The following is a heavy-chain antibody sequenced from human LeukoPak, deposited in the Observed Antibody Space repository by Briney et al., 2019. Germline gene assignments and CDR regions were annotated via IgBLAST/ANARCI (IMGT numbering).Heavy chain of an antibody. J-gene: IGHJ6*02. D-gene: IGHD3-10*01. CDR3: AREYFPPRTPYYYYGMDV. Sequence: GRSLRLSCAASGFTFSSYGMHWVRQAPGKGLEWVAVIWYDGSNKYYADSVKGRFTISGDNSKNTLYLQMNSLRAEDTAVYYCAREYFPPRTPYYYYGMDVWGQGTTVTVSS. V-gene: IGHV3-33*01. CDR2: IWYDGSNK. CDR1: GFTFSSYG.